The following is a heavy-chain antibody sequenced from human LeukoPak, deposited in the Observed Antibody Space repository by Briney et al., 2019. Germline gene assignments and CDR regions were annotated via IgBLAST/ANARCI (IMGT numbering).Heavy chain of an antibody. Sequence: ASVKVSCKASGYPFTSYDINWVRQATGHGLEWMGWINPNSGSTDSAQKFQGRVTMTANTSISTAYMELSNLRSEDTAVYYCARLVGCGSTNCYSPDNWFDPWGQGTLVTVSS. CDR1: GYPFTSYD. V-gene: IGHV1-8*02. D-gene: IGHD2-2*01. CDR2: INPNSGST. CDR3: ARLVGCGSTNCYSPDNWFDP. J-gene: IGHJ5*02.